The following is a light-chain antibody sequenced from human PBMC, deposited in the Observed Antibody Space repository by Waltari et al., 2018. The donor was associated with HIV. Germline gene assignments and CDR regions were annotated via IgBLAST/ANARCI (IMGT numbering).Light chain of an antibody. CDR1: TSNIGTNT. Sequence: QSVLTQPPSASGAPGQSITISCSGSTSNIGTNTVNWYQQVPGSAPRVLFYTDNHRFPGVPDRFSGSKSGTSASLAINGLQSEDEASYFCATWDDSLNGLVFGTGTWVTVL. V-gene: IGLV1-44*01. CDR3: ATWDDSLNGLV. J-gene: IGLJ1*01. CDR2: TDN.